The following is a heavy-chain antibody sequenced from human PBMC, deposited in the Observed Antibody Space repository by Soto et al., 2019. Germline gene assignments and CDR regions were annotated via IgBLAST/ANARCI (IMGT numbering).Heavy chain of an antibody. V-gene: IGHV3-48*01. CDR2: ISSRSSTI. Sequence: RGSLRLSCEASGFTFSSYSMNWVRQAPGKGLEWVSYISSRSSTINYSDSVTGRFTISRDNAKNSLYLQMNSLRAGDAALYSCASPRWGNEGTASVFDIWGQGTMVTVSS. CDR1: GFTFSSYS. J-gene: IGHJ3*02. D-gene: IGHD7-27*01. CDR3: ASPRWGNEGTASVFDI.